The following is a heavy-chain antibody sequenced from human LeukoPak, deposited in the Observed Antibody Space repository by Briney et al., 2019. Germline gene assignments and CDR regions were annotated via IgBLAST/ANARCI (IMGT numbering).Heavy chain of an antibody. D-gene: IGHD6-13*01. Sequence: GRSLRLSCAASGFTFETYALHWVRQAPGKGLEWVAGVSYDGVNEHCTDSVMGRLTISRDNSKNTLFLQMNSLRIEDTALYYCARNQGDPGIAAGGFFDHWGPGTVVTVSS. CDR2: VSYDGVNE. CDR1: GFTFETYA. J-gene: IGHJ5*02. V-gene: IGHV3-30-3*01. CDR3: ARNQGDPGIAAGGFFDH.